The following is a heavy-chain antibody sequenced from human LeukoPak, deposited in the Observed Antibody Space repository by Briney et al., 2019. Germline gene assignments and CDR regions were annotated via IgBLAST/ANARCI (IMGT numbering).Heavy chain of an antibody. J-gene: IGHJ3*02. V-gene: IGHV1-2*02. D-gene: IGHD3-22*01. Sequence: GASVKVSCKTSGYTFTGYHIHWVRQAPGQGLEWMGWSNPNSGGTKYAQKFQGRVTMTRDTSISTAYMELSRLRSDDTAVYYCARDRGGYLDAFDIWGQGTMVTVSS. CDR1: GYTFTGYH. CDR2: SNPNSGGT. CDR3: ARDRGGYLDAFDI.